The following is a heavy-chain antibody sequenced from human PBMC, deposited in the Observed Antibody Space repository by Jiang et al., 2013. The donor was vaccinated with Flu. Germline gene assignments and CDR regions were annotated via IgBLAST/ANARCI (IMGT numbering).Heavy chain of an antibody. CDR3: ATAEFWSGYPVGVYFDH. CDR2: IIPIFGTT. D-gene: IGHD3-3*01. J-gene: IGHJ4*02. CDR1: GGTFSGYT. V-gene: IGHV1-69*01. Sequence: QSGAEVKKPGSSVKVSCKASGGTFSGYTISWVRQAPGQGLEWMGGIIPIFGTTKIAQMFQDRLTITADESTSTAYMELSSLRSGDTALYYCATAEFWSGYPVGVYFDHWGQGTLVTVSS.